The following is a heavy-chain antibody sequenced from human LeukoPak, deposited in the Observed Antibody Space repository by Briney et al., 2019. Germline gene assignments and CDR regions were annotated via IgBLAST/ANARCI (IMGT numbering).Heavy chain of an antibody. CDR3: ARENSGSYRDFDY. CDR2: IYTSGST. Sequence: SETLSLTCTVSGGSISSYYWSWIRQPAGKGLEWIGRIYTSGSTNYNASLKSRVSMSVDTSKNQFSLKLSSVTAADTAVFYCARENSGSYRDFDYWGQGTLVTVSS. V-gene: IGHV4-4*07. J-gene: IGHJ4*02. D-gene: IGHD1-26*01. CDR1: GGSISSYY.